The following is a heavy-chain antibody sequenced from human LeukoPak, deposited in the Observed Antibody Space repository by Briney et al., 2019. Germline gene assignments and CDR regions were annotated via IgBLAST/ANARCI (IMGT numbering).Heavy chain of an antibody. V-gene: IGHV5-51*01. D-gene: IGHD4-11*01. CDR2: IYPGDSYT. CDR3: ARRVGDYRLFDY. Sequence: GESLKISCRGSGYSFTNYWIGWVRQMPGKGLEWMGIIYPGDSYTRYSPSFQGQVTISVDKSISTAYLQWDSLKASDTALYYCARRVGDYRLFDYWGQGTLVTVSS. J-gene: IGHJ4*02. CDR1: GYSFTNYW.